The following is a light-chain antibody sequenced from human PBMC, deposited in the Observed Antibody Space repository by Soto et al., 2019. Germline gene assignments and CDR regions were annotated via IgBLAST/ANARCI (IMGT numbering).Light chain of an antibody. J-gene: IGLJ2*01. CDR1: SSDVGGYNY. CDR2: EVS. CDR3: SSYAGSNNVI. Sequence: QSVLTQPPSASGSPGQSVAISCTGSSSDVGGYNYVSWFQQHPGKAPKVIIYEVSKRPSGVPDRFSGSKSGNTASLTVSGLQPEDEADYYCSSYAGSNNVIFGGGTKLTVL. V-gene: IGLV2-8*01.